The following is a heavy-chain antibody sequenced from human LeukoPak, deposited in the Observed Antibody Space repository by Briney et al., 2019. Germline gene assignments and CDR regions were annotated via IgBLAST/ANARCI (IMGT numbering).Heavy chain of an antibody. CDR3: ARDNDWAFHY. Sequence: GGSLRLSCAASGFTFSNYVMSWVRQAPGKGLEWVSYINHNGEMIFYPDFVKGRFTISRDNAKNSLYLQMNSLRDEDTAVYYCARDNDWAFHYWGQGTLVTISS. J-gene: IGHJ4*02. D-gene: IGHD3-9*01. V-gene: IGHV3-48*02. CDR2: INHNGEMI. CDR1: GFTFSNYV.